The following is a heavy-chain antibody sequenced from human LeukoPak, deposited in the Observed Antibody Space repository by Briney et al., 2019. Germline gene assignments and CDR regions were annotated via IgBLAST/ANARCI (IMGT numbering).Heavy chain of an antibody. Sequence: SETLSLTCTVSGGSISSDYWSWIRQAPGKGLEWIGYLSYTGSTNYNPSLKSRVTISVDMSKSQFSLKLSSVTAADTAVYYCAREGAGTGTFDYWGQGTLVTVSS. V-gene: IGHV4-59*01. D-gene: IGHD6-19*01. J-gene: IGHJ4*02. CDR3: AREGAGTGTFDY. CDR1: GGSISSDY. CDR2: LSYTGST.